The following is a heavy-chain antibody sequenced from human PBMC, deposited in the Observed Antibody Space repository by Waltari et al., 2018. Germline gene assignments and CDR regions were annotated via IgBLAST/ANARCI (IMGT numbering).Heavy chain of an antibody. V-gene: IGHV4-4*08. D-gene: IGHD3-10*01. CDR2: ITNLGRT. J-gene: IGHJ4*01. CDR3: ARGSGSPYFDS. CDR1: GDSATKYF. Sequence: QVQLLESGPGLVKPSETLSLTCSVSGDSATKYFWSWVRQPPGRGLEWIGYITNLGRTNYKASLKSRLTISVDASKKFFSLKMTSVTAADTAVYFCARGSGSPYFDSWGQGTLVTV.